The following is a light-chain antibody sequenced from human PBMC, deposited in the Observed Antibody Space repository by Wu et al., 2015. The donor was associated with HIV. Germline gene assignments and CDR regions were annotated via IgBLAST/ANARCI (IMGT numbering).Light chain of an antibody. V-gene: IGKV3-20*01. CDR2: GVS. J-gene: IGKJ1*01. Sequence: EVVLTQSPGTLSLSPGERATLSCRTSQSVSSSFIAWFQQKPGQAPRLLIYGVSTRAPGIPDRFSGSGSGTDFTLTITRLEPEDFAVYFCQQYDYSPLWTFGQGTEGGKQT. CDR1: QSVSSSF. CDR3: QQYDYSPLWT.